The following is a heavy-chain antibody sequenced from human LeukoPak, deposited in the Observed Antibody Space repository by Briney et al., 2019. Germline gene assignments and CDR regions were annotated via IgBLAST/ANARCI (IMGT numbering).Heavy chain of an antibody. CDR2: ISAYNGNT. V-gene: IGHV1-18*01. CDR1: GYTFTSYG. D-gene: IGHD5-12*01. J-gene: IGHJ4*02. Sequence: ASVKVSCKASGYTFTSYGISWVRQAPGQGLEWMGWISAYNGNTNCAQKLQGRITMTTDTSTSTAYMELRSLRSDDTAVYYCARDAPRADSGRLRFDYWGQGTLGTVSS. CDR3: ARDAPRADSGRLRFDY.